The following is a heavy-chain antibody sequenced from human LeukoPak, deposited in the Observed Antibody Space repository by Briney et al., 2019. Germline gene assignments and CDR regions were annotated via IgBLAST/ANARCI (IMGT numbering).Heavy chain of an antibody. J-gene: IGHJ4*02. CDR1: GFTFSSYG. Sequence: GGSLRLSCAASGFTFSSYGMPWVRQAPGKGLEWVSVIYSGGSTYYADSVKGRFTISRDNSKNTLYLQMNSLRAEDTAVYYCARGDYYDSSGYYRPGYYFDYWGQGTLVTVSS. V-gene: IGHV3-NL1*01. CDR3: ARGDYYDSSGYYRPGYYFDY. CDR2: IYSGGST. D-gene: IGHD3-22*01.